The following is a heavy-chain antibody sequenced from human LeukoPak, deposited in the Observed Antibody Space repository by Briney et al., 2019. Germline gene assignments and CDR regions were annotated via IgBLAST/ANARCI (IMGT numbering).Heavy chain of an antibody. J-gene: IGHJ4*02. D-gene: IGHD2-2*01. CDR3: ASGEGCSSNSRTLDY. Sequence: SVKVSCKASGGTFSNYAISWVRQAPGQGLEWMGRIIPFLDIADYAQKFQGRVTITADKSTSTAYMELSSLKSEDTAVLYCASGEGCSSNSRTLDYWGQGSLVAVSS. CDR1: GGTFSNYA. V-gene: IGHV1-69*04. CDR2: IIPFLDIA.